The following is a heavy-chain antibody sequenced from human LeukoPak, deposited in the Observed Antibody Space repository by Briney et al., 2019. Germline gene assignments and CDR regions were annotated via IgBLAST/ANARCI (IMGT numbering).Heavy chain of an antibody. V-gene: IGHV3-23*01. CDR1: AFTYSSYA. CDR3: AKSSRARADPSYGGIDY. Sequence: GAPLRLSCAASAFTYSSYAMSWVRQAPGKGLEGVSGISGSGGSTYYADSVKGRFTISRDNSKNTLYLQMNSLRAEDTAVYYCAKSSRARADPSYGGIDYWGQGTLSPSPQ. CDR2: ISGSGGST. D-gene: IGHD2-15*01. J-gene: IGHJ4*02.